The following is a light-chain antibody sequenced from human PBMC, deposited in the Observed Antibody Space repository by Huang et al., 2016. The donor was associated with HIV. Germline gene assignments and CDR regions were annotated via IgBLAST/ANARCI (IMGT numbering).Light chain of an antibody. CDR1: QSVSSD. J-gene: IGKJ1*01. CDR3: QQYTNWPRT. CDR2: GAS. V-gene: IGKV3-15*01. Sequence: EIVMTQTPATLSVFPGERATLSCRASQSVSSDLAWYQQKPGQSPRLLLHGASTRATGIPARFSGSGSGTEFTLTISSLQSEDFAVHYCQQYTNWPRTFGQGTKVEIK.